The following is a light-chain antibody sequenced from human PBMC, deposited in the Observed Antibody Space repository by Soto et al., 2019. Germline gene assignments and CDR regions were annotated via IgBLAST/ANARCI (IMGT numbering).Light chain of an antibody. CDR3: QQYNSYST. Sequence: IQVTQSPSSLSASVGDGVTITCRASQNINSWLAWYQQKPGKAPKLLIHKASSLQSGVPSRFSGSGSGTEFTLTISSLQPDDFATYYCQQYNSYSTFGQGTRLEIK. V-gene: IGKV1-5*03. J-gene: IGKJ5*01. CDR2: KAS. CDR1: QNINSW.